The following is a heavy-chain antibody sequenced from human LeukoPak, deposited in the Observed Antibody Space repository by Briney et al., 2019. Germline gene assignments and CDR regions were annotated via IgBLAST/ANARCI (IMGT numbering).Heavy chain of an antibody. CDR2: ISGSGGST. CDR3: AKDSLDVVGATGPGAFDI. D-gene: IGHD1-26*01. CDR1: GFTFSSYA. V-gene: IGHV3-23*01. J-gene: IGHJ3*02. Sequence: PGGSLRLSCAASGFTFSSYAMSWVRQAPGKGLEWVSAISGSGGSTYYADSVKGRFTISRDNSKNTLYLQMNSLRAEDTAVYYCAKDSLDVVGATGPGAFDIWGQGTMVTVSS.